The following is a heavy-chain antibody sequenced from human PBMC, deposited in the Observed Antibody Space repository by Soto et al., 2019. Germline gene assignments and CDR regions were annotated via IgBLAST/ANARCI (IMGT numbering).Heavy chain of an antibody. V-gene: IGHV3-21*01. CDR2: ISSSSSYI. Sequence: GGSLRLSCAASGFTFSSYSMNWVRQAPGKGLEWVSSISSSSSYIYYADSVKSRFTISRDNAKNSLYLQMNSLRAEDTAVYYCAREYSSSLNHRMDVWGQGTTVTGSS. D-gene: IGHD6-13*01. J-gene: IGHJ6*02. CDR1: GFTFSSYS. CDR3: AREYSSSLNHRMDV.